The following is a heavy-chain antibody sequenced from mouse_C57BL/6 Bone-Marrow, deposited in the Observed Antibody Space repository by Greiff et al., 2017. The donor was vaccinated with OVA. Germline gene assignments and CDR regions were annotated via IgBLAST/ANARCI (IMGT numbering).Heavy chain of an antibody. J-gene: IGHJ4*01. V-gene: IGHV1-50*01. Sequence: VQLQQPGAELVKPGASVKLSCKASGYTFTSYWMQWVKQRPGQGLEWIGEIDPSDSYTNYNQKFKGKATLTVDTSSSTAYMQLSSLTSEDSAVYYCARGGYYYAMDYWGQGPSVTVSS. CDR1: GYTFTSYW. CDR3: ARGGYYYAMDY. CDR2: IDPSDSYT.